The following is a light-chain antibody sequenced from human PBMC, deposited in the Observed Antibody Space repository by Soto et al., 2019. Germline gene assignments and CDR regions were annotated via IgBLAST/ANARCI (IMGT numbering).Light chain of an antibody. J-gene: IGKJ1*01. V-gene: IGKV1-5*03. CDR2: KAS. CDR3: QQYGNYWT. Sequence: DIQMTQSPSTLSASVGDRVTITCRAGRSVSSWLAWYQQKPGKAPKLPIYKASTLESGVPSRFSGSGSGTEFTLTISSLQPDDFATYYCQQYGNYWTFGQGTTVEI. CDR1: RSVSSW.